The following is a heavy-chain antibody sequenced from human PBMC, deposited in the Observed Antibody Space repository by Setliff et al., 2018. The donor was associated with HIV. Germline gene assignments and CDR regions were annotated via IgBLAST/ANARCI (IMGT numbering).Heavy chain of an antibody. Sequence: SETLSLTCTVSGASSSSHYWSWIRQPPGKAPEWIGYVYNSGTTKYNPSLKSRVTISVDTSKNQFSLRLNSVTAADTAVYYCAKTVVLTSYVSYYYYMDVWGKGTTVTVSS. V-gene: IGHV4-59*11. J-gene: IGHJ6*03. CDR2: VYNSGTT. CDR3: AKTVVLTSYVSYYYYMDV. CDR1: GASSSSHY. D-gene: IGHD2-15*01.